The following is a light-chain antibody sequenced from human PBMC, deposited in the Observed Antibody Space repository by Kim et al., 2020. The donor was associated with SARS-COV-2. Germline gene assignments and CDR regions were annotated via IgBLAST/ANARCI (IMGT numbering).Light chain of an antibody. Sequence: SSPAERATLPSRATHRINNYFAWYQQKPGQPPSRLIYDTSTSATGILARFSGSGSGTDFIITISSIEPEDFVVYYCQQRSSWSLIFGGGTKVDIK. CDR3: QQRSSWSLI. CDR2: DTS. V-gene: IGKV3-11*01. J-gene: IGKJ4*01. CDR1: HRINNY.